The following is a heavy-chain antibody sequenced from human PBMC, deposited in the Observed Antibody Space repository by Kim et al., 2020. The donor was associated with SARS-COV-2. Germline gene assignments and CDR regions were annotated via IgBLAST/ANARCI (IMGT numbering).Heavy chain of an antibody. CDR3: ARAFSGGRFDY. J-gene: IGHJ4*02. CDR2: EK. V-gene: IGHV3-7*03. D-gene: IGHD6-19*01. Sequence: EKYYVDSVKGRVTTSRDNAKNSWYLQMNSLRAEDTAVYYCARAFSGGRFDYWGQGILVIVSS.